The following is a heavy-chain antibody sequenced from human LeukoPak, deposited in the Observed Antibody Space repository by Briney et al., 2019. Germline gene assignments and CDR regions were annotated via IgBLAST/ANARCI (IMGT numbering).Heavy chain of an antibody. Sequence: GGSLRLSCAASGFTFDDYAMHWVRQAPGKGLEWVSGISWNSGSIGYADSVKGRFTISRDNAKNSLYLQMNSLRAEDTALYYCANSQRGQWLYYGMDAWGQGTTVTVSS. J-gene: IGHJ6*02. CDR3: ANSQRGQWLYYGMDA. CDR1: GFTFDDYA. V-gene: IGHV3-9*01. CDR2: ISWNSGSI. D-gene: IGHD6-19*01.